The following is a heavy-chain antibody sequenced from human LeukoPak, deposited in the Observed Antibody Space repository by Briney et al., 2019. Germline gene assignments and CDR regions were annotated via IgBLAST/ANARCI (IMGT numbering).Heavy chain of an antibody. CDR2: IHNDGST. CDR1: GFIVSSNY. CDR3: AALARDF. J-gene: IGHJ4*02. V-gene: IGHV3-53*01. D-gene: IGHD3-3*02. Sequence: GGSLRLSCAASGFIVSSNYMTWVRQAPGEGLEWASVIHNDGSTYYTDSVKGRFTISRDNSKNTLYLQMNSLRVEDTAVYYSAALARDFWGQGTLVTVSS.